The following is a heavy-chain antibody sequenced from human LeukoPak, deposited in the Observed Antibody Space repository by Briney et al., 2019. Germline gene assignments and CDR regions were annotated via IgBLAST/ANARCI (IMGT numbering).Heavy chain of an antibody. V-gene: IGHV4-39*07. J-gene: IGHJ4*02. Sequence: SETLSLTCTVSGGSISSSNYYWGWIRQPPGKGLEWIGSIYYSGYTYYNPSVESRVTISVDTSKNQFSLKLSSVTAADTAVYYCARDRGSQPFIDYWGQGTLVTVSS. D-gene: IGHD1-26*01. CDR3: ARDRGSQPFIDY. CDR2: IYYSGYT. CDR1: GGSISSSNYY.